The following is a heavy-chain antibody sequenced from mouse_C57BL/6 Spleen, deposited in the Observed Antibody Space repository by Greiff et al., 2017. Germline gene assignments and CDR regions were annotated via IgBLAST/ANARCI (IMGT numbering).Heavy chain of an antibody. D-gene: IGHD4-1*01. V-gene: IGHV1-50*01. Sequence: QVQLQQPGAELVKPGASVKLSCKASGYTFTSYWMQWVKQRPGQGLEWIGEIDPSDSYTNYNPKFKGKATLTVDTSSSTAYMQLSSLTSEDAAVYYCARSPASGTGDYWGQGTTLTVSS. CDR3: ARSPASGTGDY. CDR1: GYTFTSYW. CDR2: IDPSDSYT. J-gene: IGHJ2*01.